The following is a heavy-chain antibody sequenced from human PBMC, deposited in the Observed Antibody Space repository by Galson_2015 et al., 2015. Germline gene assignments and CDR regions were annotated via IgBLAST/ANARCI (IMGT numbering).Heavy chain of an antibody. V-gene: IGHV3-33*01. Sequence: SLRLSCAASGFTFSSYGMHWVRQAPGKGLEWVAVIWYDGSNKYYADSVKGRFTISRDNSKNTLYLQMNSLRAEDTAVYYCARDLGYSYGSPDYWGQGTLVTVSS. CDR2: IWYDGSNK. CDR3: ARDLGYSYGSPDY. D-gene: IGHD5-18*01. CDR1: GFTFSSYG. J-gene: IGHJ4*02.